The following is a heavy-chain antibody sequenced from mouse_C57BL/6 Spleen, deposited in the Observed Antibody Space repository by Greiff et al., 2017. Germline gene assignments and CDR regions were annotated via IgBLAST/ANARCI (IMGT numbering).Heavy chain of an antibody. V-gene: IGHV1-39*01. J-gene: IGHJ1*03. Sequence: VQLQQSGPELVKPGASVKISCKASGYSFTDYYMNWVKQRTGQSLEWIGVINPKYGTTSYNQKFKGKATLTADQSSSTAYMQLNSLTSEDSAVYYGAYGYDRDWYFEVWGTGTTVTVSS. CDR1: GYSFTDYY. CDR3: AYGYDRDWYFEV. CDR2: INPKYGTT. D-gene: IGHD2-2*01.